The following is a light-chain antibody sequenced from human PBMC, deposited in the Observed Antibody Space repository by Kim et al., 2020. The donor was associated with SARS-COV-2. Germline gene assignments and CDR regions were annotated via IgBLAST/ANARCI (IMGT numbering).Light chain of an antibody. CDR2: GTS. CDR1: QSVDSSQ. V-gene: IGKV3-20*01. Sequence: LSPGERAPLSCRASQSVDSSQLGWYQQKPGQAPRRLIYGTSNRVTGIPERFSGSGSETDFTLTISRLEPEDFAVYYCHQYGRSWTFGQGTKVDIK. J-gene: IGKJ1*01. CDR3: HQYGRSWT.